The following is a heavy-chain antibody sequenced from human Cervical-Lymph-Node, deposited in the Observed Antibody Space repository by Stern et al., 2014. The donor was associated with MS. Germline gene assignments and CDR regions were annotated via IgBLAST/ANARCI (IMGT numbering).Heavy chain of an antibody. D-gene: IGHD3-16*01. CDR2: INYSENT. J-gene: IGHJ4*02. Sequence: QVQLQQWGPGLVKPSETLSLTCTVSGGSISTFYWSWIRQSPGRGLEWLGYINYSENTNYNPSLKSRVTISVDTSKNQFSLKLRSVTAADTAVYYCARGSVRDGAPIDSWGQGTLVTVSS. V-gene: IGHV4-59*01. CDR1: GGSISTFY. CDR3: ARGSVRDGAPIDS.